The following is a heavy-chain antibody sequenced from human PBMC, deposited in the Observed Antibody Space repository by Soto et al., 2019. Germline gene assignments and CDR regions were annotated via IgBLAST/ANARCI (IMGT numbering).Heavy chain of an antibody. CDR1: GGSVSDKTYY. D-gene: IGHD3-10*01. J-gene: IGHJ6*02. CDR2: VYYSGTT. V-gene: IGHV4-61*01. Sequence: QVQLQESGPGLLKPSETLSLTCSVSGGSVSDKTYYWSWIRQPPGKRLEWIGYVYYSGTTNYNPSLKSRVTISVDLSKNRFSLRLSFVTAADTAVYYCATSSGSAYGLDVWGPGATVTVSS. CDR3: ATSSGSAYGLDV.